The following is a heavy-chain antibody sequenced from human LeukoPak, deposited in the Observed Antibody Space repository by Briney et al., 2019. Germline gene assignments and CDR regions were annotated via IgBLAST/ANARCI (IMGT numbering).Heavy chain of an antibody. CDR2: ISAYNGNT. J-gene: IGHJ3*02. D-gene: IGHD3-22*01. V-gene: IGHV1-18*01. Sequence: EASVKVSCKASGGTFSSYAISWVRQAPGQGLEWMGWISAYNGNTNYAQKLQGRVTMTTDTSTSTAYMELRSLRSDDTAVYYCARDGALGPYDSSGYYSDAFDIWGQGTMVTVSS. CDR1: GGTFSSYA. CDR3: ARDGALGPYDSSGYYSDAFDI.